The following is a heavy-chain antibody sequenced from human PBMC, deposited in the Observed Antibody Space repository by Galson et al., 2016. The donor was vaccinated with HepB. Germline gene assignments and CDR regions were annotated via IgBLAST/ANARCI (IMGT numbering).Heavy chain of an antibody. CDR2: ISGRGGGT. CDR1: GFTFSDYA. J-gene: IGHJ4*02. Sequence: SLRLSCAASGFTFSDYALHWVRQAPGKGLEWVSTISGRGGGTYYADSVKGRFTISRDNSKNTLFLQMNSLRAEDTARYYCAKGAPYYYDSSGYYGPGDFWGQGTQVTVSS. V-gene: IGHV3-23*01. D-gene: IGHD3-22*01. CDR3: AKGAPYYYDSSGYYGPGDF.